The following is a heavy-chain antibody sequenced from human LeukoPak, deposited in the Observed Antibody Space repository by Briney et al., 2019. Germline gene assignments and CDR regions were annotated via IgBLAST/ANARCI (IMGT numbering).Heavy chain of an antibody. Sequence: PSQTLSLTCAVSGGSISSGGYSWSWIRQPPGKGLEWIGYIYHSGSTYYNPSLKSRVTVSVDRSKNQFSLKLSSVTAADTAVYYCARWIQLWSYFDYWGQGTLVTVSS. V-gene: IGHV4-30-2*01. D-gene: IGHD5-18*01. CDR2: IYHSGST. CDR1: GGSISSGGYS. CDR3: ARWIQLWSYFDY. J-gene: IGHJ4*02.